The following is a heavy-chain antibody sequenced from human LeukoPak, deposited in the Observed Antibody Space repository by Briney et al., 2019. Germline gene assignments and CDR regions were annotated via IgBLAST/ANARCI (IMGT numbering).Heavy chain of an antibody. D-gene: IGHD3-3*01. CDR1: GFTFSSYS. Sequence: GGSLRLSCAASGFTFSSYSMNWVRQAPGKGLEWVSYISSSSSTIYYADSVKGRFTISRDNAKNSLYLQMNSLIAEDTAVYYCARATDFWSGSGSYYMDVWGKGTTVTVSS. V-gene: IGHV3-48*01. CDR2: ISSSSSTI. J-gene: IGHJ6*03. CDR3: ARATDFWSGSGSYYMDV.